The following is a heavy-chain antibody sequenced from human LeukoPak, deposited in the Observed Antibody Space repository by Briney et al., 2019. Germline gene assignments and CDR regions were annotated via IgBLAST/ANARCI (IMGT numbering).Heavy chain of an antibody. CDR3: ARSGSWSAFDI. CDR1: GDSISSYY. V-gene: IGHV4-59*01. D-gene: IGHD1-1*01. CDR2: IYYSGST. Sequence: SETLSLTCTVSGDSISSYYWSWIRQSPGKGLEWIGDIYYSGSTNYNPSLKSRVTISVDTSKNQFSLKLSSVTAADTAVYYCARSGSWSAFDIWGQGTMVTVSS. J-gene: IGHJ3*02.